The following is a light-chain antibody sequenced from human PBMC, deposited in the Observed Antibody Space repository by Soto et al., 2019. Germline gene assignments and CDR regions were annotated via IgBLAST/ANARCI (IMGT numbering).Light chain of an antibody. Sequence: EIVLTQSPATLSLSPGERATLSCRASQSISSYLAWYQQKLGQAPRLLIYDASNRATGIPARFSGSGSGTDFTLTITSLEPEDFAVYYCQQRSSWPLTFGGGTTVEIK. J-gene: IGKJ4*01. V-gene: IGKV3-11*01. CDR1: QSISSY. CDR2: DAS. CDR3: QQRSSWPLT.